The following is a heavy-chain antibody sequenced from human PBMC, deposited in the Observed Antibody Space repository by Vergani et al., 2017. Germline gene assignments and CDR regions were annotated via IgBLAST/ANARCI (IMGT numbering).Heavy chain of an antibody. V-gene: IGHV3-30-3*01. D-gene: IGHD2-8*02. CDR2: ISYDGTNK. Sequence: QVQLVESGGGVVQPERSLRLSCAASGFTFGDHGIHWVRRAPGKGLEWVALISYDGTNKYYTNSVRGRFTISRDNSKSTLFLQMNSLRVEDMAVYYCARDRGDWRYSRYFYNYYMDVWGKGTTVTVSS. CDR1: GFTFGDHG. J-gene: IGHJ6*03. CDR3: ARDRGDWRYSRYFYNYYMDV.